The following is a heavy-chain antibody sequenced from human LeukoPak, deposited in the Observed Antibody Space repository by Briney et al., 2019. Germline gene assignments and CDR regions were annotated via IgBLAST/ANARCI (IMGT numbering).Heavy chain of an antibody. CDR3: AKDQDWFDP. CDR2: ISGSRGST. CDR1: GFAFSNFA. J-gene: IGHJ5*02. V-gene: IGHV3-23*01. Sequence: PGGSPRLSCAVSGFAFSNFAMSWVRQAPGKGLEWVSTISGSRGSTYYADSVKGRLTISRDNSKNTLYLQMNSLRAEDTAIYYCAKDQDWFDPWGQGTLVTVSS.